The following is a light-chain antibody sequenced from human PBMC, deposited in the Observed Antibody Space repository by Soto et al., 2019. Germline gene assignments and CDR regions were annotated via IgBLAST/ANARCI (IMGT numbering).Light chain of an antibody. Sequence: DIQMTQSPSTLSASIGDRVTITCRASQSISSWLAWYQQKPGKVPKLLIYRASTLESGVPSRFSGSGSGTEFTLTINRLQPDDFATYYCQHYNSAGTFGQGTKVEIK. CDR3: QHYNSAGT. V-gene: IGKV1-5*03. CDR2: RAS. CDR1: QSISSW. J-gene: IGKJ1*01.